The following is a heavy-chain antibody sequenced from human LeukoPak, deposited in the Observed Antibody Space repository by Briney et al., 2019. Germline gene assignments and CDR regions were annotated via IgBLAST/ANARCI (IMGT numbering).Heavy chain of an antibody. D-gene: IGHD5-18*01. CDR3: ARAGGGYSSGWGAFDI. V-gene: IGHV1-2*02. CDR2: INPDSGGT. CDR1: GYTFNTYY. Sequence: GASVKVSCKASGYTFNTYYMHWVRHAPGQGLEWMGWINPDSGGTSSAQKFQGRVTMTRDTSISTAYMELNRLRSDDTAVYYCARAGGGYSSGWGAFDIWGQGTMVTVS. J-gene: IGHJ3*02.